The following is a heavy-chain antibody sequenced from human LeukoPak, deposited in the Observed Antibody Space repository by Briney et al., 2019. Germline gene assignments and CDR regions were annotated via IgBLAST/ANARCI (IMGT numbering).Heavy chain of an antibody. CDR1: GYTFTTYG. CDR2: INPSGGST. CDR3: ARDSRPSYDSSGYYYFDY. V-gene: IGHV1-46*01. J-gene: IGHJ4*02. Sequence: ASVKVSCKASGYTFTTYGISWVRQAPGQGLEWMGIINPSGGSTSYAQKFQGRVTMTRDTSTSTVYMELSSLRSEDTAVYYCARDSRPSYDSSGYYYFDYWGQGTLVTVSS. D-gene: IGHD3-22*01.